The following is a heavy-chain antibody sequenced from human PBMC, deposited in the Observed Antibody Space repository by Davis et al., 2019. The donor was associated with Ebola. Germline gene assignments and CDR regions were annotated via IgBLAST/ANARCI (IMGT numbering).Heavy chain of an antibody. CDR2: ISSNGGST. V-gene: IGHV3-64*01. CDR1: GFTFRAYA. Sequence: GESLKISCAVSGFTFRAYAMSWVRQAPGKGLEYVSAISSNGGSTYYANSVKGRFTISRDNSKNTLYLQMGSLRAEDMAVYYCARAQFPTTSDHWGQGTLVTVSS. J-gene: IGHJ4*02. D-gene: IGHD1-1*01. CDR3: ARAQFPTTSDH.